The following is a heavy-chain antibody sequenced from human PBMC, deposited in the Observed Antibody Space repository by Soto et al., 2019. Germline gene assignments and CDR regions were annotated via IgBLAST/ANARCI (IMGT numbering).Heavy chain of an antibody. CDR1: GYDFTNYW. V-gene: IGHV5-51*01. CDR3: ARFRAPRRQLISMSFHL. J-gene: IGHJ3*01. D-gene: IGHD6-13*01. Sequence: PGESLKISCKASGYDFTNYWIAWVRQTPGRGLEWMGMIYPGDSDIRHNPSFRGRVTISADKSITSAFVQWGSLKASDSAIYYCARFRAPRRQLISMSFHLWGLGTLVT. CDR2: IYPGDSDI.